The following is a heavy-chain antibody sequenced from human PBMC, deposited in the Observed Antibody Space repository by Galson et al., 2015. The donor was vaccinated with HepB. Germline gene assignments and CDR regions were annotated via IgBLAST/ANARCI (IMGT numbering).Heavy chain of an antibody. J-gene: IGHJ4*02. D-gene: IGHD3-10*01. CDR3: AKGTHGSGFYGGPYFDY. V-gene: IGHV3-30*18. CDR2: ISYDGSNK. CDR1: GFTFSSYS. Sequence: SLRLSCAASGFTFSSYSMNWVRQAPGKGLEWVAVISYDGSNKYYADSVKGRFTISRDTSKNTLYLQMNSLRAEDTAVYYCAKGTHGSGFYGGPYFDYWGQGTLVTVSS.